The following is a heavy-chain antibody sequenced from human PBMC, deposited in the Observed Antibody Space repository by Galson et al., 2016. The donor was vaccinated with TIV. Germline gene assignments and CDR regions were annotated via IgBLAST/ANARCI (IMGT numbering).Heavy chain of an antibody. Sequence: SVKVSCKASGGTFSSNVFNWVRLAPGQGLEWMGVINPLFPTTNYAQRFQGRVTITADESTSTAYMELSGLRSGDTAVYYCAVDRNTAFDTYPFYYGMAVWGQGTTVIVSS. CDR3: AVDRNTAFDTYPFYYGMAV. CDR2: INPLFPTT. V-gene: IGHV1-69*13. J-gene: IGHJ6*02. D-gene: IGHD5-18*01. CDR1: GGTFSSNV.